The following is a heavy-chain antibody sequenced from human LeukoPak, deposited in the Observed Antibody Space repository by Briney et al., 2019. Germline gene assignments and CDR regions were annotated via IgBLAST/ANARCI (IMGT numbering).Heavy chain of an antibody. V-gene: IGHV1-2*02. Sequence: ASVKVSCKASGYTFTGYYMHWVRQAPGQGLEWMGWINPNSGGTNYAQKFQGRVTMTRDTSISTAYMALSRLRSDDTAVYYCARGRLRLGELSLYGYWGQGTLVTVSS. CDR3: ARGRLRLGELSLYGY. J-gene: IGHJ4*02. CDR2: INPNSGGT. CDR1: GYTFTGYY. D-gene: IGHD3-16*02.